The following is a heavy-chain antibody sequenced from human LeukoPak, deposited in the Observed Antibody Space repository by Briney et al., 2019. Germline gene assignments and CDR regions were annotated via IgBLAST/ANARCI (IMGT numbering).Heavy chain of an antibody. D-gene: IGHD2-2*02. CDR3: ARQWGYCSSTSCYSPTRFDP. CDR2: IYHSGST. CDR1: GYSISSGYY. Sequence: SETLSLTCAVSGYSISSGYYWGWIRQPPGKGLEWIGSIYHSGSTYYNPSLKSRVTISVDTSKNHFSLKLSSVTAADTAVYYCARQWGYCSSTSCYSPTRFDPWGQGTLVTVSS. J-gene: IGHJ5*02. V-gene: IGHV4-38-2*01.